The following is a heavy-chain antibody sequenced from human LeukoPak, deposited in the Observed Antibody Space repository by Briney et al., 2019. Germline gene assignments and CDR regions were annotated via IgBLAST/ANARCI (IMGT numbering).Heavy chain of an antibody. CDR2: ISSSGTTI. Sequence: GGSLRLSCAASGFTFSSYEMNWVRQAPGKGLEWVSYISSSGTTIYYADSVKGRFTISRDNAKNSLYLQMNSLRAEDTAVYYCARDMGVIFSVFDYWGQGTLVTVSS. J-gene: IGHJ4*02. CDR1: GFTFSSYE. D-gene: IGHD3-10*01. CDR3: ARDMGVIFSVFDY. V-gene: IGHV3-48*03.